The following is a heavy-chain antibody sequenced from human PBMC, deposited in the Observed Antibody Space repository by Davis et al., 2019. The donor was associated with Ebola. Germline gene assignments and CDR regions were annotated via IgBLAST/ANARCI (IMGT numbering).Heavy chain of an antibody. CDR2: ISGSASGT. J-gene: IGHJ4*02. V-gene: IGHV3-23*01. Sequence: GGSLRLSCAASGFTFSNYVMSWVRQAPGKGLECISSISGSASGTSYADSVKGRFTISRDNSRNTLYLQMDTLRVEDTALYYCTKGQGYFLDYWGQGTLVTVSS. D-gene: IGHD6-13*01. CDR3: TKGQGYFLDY. CDR1: GFTFSNYV.